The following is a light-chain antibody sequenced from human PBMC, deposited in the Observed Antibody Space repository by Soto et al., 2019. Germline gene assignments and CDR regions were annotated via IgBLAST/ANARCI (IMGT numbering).Light chain of an antibody. V-gene: IGKV3-15*01. CDR1: ESVSTN. CDR2: GAS. CDR3: QQYSISRT. Sequence: EIVMSQSPATLSLSPGERATLSCRASESVSTNLAWYQQKAGQAPRLLIYGASTRATGIPARFSGSGSGTELTLTISSLQSEDFAVYYCQQYSISRTFGQGTKVEIK. J-gene: IGKJ1*01.